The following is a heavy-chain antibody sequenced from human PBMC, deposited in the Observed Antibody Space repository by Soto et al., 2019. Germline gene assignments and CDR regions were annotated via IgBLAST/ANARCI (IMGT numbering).Heavy chain of an antibody. CDR1: GFTFGDYA. V-gene: IGHV3-49*03. CDR3: TRARYSSGWYTRDGYYMDV. Sequence: GGSLRLSCTASGFTFGDYAMSWFRQAPGKGLEWVGFIRSKAYGGTTEYAASVKGRFTISRDDSKSIAYLQMNSLKTEDTAVYYCTRARYSSGWYTRDGYYMDVWGKGTTVTVSS. CDR2: IRSKAYGGTT. D-gene: IGHD6-19*01. J-gene: IGHJ6*03.